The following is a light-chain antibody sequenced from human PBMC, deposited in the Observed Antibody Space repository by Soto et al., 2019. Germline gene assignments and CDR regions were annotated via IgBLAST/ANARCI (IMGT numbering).Light chain of an antibody. CDR3: QQYNNYPWT. Sequence: DIQMTQSPSSLSASVGDRVTITCQASQDISNYLHWYQQKPGKAPKLLIYDASNLETGVPSRFSGSGSGTDFTFTITSLQPEDIATYYCQQYNNYPWTFGQGTKVEIK. CDR1: QDISNY. J-gene: IGKJ1*01. V-gene: IGKV1-33*01. CDR2: DAS.